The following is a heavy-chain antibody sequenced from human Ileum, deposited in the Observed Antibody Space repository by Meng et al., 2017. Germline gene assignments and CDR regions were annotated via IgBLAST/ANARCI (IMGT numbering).Heavy chain of an antibody. D-gene: IGHD5-12*01. CDR2: IFHSGTT. Sequence: HVQLRASGPGLVEPSGTLSLTCAGSGDCISMCYWWNWVRQSPGKGLEWIGEIFHSGTTNYNPSLKNRVTLLMDKSKNQFSLQLTSVTAADTAVFYCARGIGDIRVGFDYWGQGILVTVSS. J-gene: IGHJ4*02. CDR1: GDCISMCYW. V-gene: IGHV4-4*02. CDR3: ARGIGDIRVGFDY.